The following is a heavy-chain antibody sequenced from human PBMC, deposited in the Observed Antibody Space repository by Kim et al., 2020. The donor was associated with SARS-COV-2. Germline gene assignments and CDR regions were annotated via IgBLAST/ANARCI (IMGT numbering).Heavy chain of an antibody. V-gene: IGHV4-59*01. D-gene: IGHD5-18*01. J-gene: IGHJ6*02. CDR3: ARSWGADTAMDKTRGGMDV. Sequence: SETLSLTCTVSGGSISSYYWSWIRQPPGKGLEWIGYIYYSGSTNYNPSLKSRVTISVDTSKNQFSLKLSSVTAADTAVYYCARSWGADTAMDKTRGGMDVWGQGTTVTVSS. CDR1: GGSISSYY. CDR2: IYYSGST.